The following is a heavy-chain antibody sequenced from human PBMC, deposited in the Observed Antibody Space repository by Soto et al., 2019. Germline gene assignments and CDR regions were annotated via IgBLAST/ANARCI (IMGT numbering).Heavy chain of an antibody. CDR3: PRDCFPSFWLQDYGMDV. J-gene: IGHJ6*02. V-gene: IGHV3-21*01. Sequence: GGSLRLSCAASGFTFSSYSMNWVRQAPGKGLEWVSSISSSSSYIYYADSVKGRFTISRDNAKNSLYLQMNSLRAEDTAVYYCPRDCFPSFWLQDYGMDVWGQGTTVTVSS. D-gene: IGHD3-9*01. CDR1: GFTFSSYS. CDR2: ISSSSSYI.